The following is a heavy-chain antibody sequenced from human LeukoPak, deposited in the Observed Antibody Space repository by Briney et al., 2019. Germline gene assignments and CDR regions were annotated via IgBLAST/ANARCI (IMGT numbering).Heavy chain of an antibody. CDR2: ISYDGGHK. CDR1: GFIFSNYA. V-gene: IGHV3-30*14. Sequence: GGSLRLSCAASGFIFSNYAMHWVRQAPGKGLEWVAGISYDGGHKYYADSVKGRFTISRDSSKNTVYLQMNDLRTEDTAVYYCARSRRAMNYYYYMDVWGKGTTVTISS. CDR3: ARSRRAMNYYYYMDV. J-gene: IGHJ6*03.